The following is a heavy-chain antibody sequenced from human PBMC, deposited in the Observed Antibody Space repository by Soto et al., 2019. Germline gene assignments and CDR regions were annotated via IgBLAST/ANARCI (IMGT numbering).Heavy chain of an antibody. CDR3: ARDWSQWLAEY. CDR2: ISYDGSNN. V-gene: IGHV3-30*04. Sequence: QVQLVESGGGVVQPGRSLRLSCAASGFPFSRYTMHWVRQAPGKGLEWVAFISYDGSNNDYADSVKGRFTISRDNSKNTLYLQMGSLRSDDTAVYYCARDWSQWLAEYWRQGTLVTVSS. CDR1: GFPFSRYT. D-gene: IGHD6-19*01. J-gene: IGHJ4*02.